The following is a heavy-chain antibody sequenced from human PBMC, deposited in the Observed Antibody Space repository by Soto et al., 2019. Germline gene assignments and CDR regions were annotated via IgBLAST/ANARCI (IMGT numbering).Heavy chain of an antibody. D-gene: IGHD6-6*01. CDR3: ARGPPGSRSSSSQWFDP. CDR1: GGSFSGYY. CDR2: INHSGST. J-gene: IGHJ5*02. V-gene: IGHV4-34*01. Sequence: PSETLSLTCAVYGGSFSGYYWSWIRQPPGKGLEWIGEINHSGSTNYNPSLKSRVTISVDTSKNQFSLKLSSVTAADTAVYYCARGPPGSRSSSSQWFDPWGQGTLVTVSS.